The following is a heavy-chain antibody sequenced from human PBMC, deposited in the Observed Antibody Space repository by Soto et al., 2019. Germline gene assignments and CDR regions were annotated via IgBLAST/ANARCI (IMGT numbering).Heavy chain of an antibody. J-gene: IGHJ4*02. V-gene: IGHV3-23*01. CDR3: AKEYFYGSGSIHLYYFDY. CDR2: ISGSGGST. Sequence: PGGSLRLSCAASGFTFSSYAMIWVRQAPGKGLEWVSAISGSGGSTYYADSVKGRFTISRDNSKNTLYLQMNSLRAEDTAVYYCAKEYFYGSGSIHLYYFDYRGQGSSVTVSS. D-gene: IGHD3-10*01. CDR1: GFTFSSYA.